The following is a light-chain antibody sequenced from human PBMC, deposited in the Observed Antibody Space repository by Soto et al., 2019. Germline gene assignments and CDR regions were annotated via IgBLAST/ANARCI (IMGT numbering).Light chain of an antibody. CDR1: SSDVGAYNY. Sequence: QSALTQPRSVSGSPGQSVTISCTGTSSDVGAYNYVSWYQQHPGKVPKLMIYDVSRRPSGVPDRFSGSKSGNTASLTISGLQADDEADYYCCSYAGSYTVVFGGGTTLTVL. CDR2: DVS. J-gene: IGLJ3*02. V-gene: IGLV2-11*01. CDR3: CSYAGSYTVV.